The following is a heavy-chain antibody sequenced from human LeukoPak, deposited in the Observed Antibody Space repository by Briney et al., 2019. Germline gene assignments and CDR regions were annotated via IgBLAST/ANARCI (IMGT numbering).Heavy chain of an antibody. CDR3: ARDPGYSSGWYDAFDI. CDR1: GGSISSYD. D-gene: IGHD6-19*01. V-gene: IGHV4-59*01. J-gene: IGHJ3*02. CDR2: IYYSGST. Sequence: SETLSLTCTVSGGSISSYDWSWLRQPPGQVLEWIGYIYYSGSTNYNPSLKSRVTISVDTSKNQFSLKLSSVTAADTAVYYCARDPGYSSGWYDAFDIWGQGTMVTVSS.